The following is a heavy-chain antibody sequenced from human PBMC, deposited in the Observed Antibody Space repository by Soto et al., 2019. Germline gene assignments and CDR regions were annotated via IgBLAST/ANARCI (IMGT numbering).Heavy chain of an antibody. CDR2: RNTNTNTT. CDR3: AREVVETSSLWLDP. D-gene: IGHD6-6*01. Sequence: GASVKVSCKASGYTFTNNDINWVRQAPRQGLEWIGWRNTNTNTTDSAEVFEGRVSFTWDTSLSTAYMQLNSLKIDYTAVYYCAREVVETSSLWLDPWGQGTLVTVSS. CDR1: GYTFTNND. V-gene: IGHV1-8*01. J-gene: IGHJ5*02.